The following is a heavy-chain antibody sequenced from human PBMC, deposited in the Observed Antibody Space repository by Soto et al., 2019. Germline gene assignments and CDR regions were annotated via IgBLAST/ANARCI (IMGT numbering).Heavy chain of an antibody. CDR3: AVAVAGRFYYYYGMDV. CDR2: IYDSGRT. D-gene: IGHD6-19*01. CDR1: GGSISSSNW. Sequence: QVQLQESGPGLVKPSGTLSLTCAVSGGSISSSNWWSWVRQPPGKGLEWVGEIYDSGRTNYNPSLKSRVTISVDKSKNQFSLKLSSVTAADTAVYYCAVAVAGRFYYYYGMDVWGQGTTVTVSS. J-gene: IGHJ6*02. V-gene: IGHV4-4*02.